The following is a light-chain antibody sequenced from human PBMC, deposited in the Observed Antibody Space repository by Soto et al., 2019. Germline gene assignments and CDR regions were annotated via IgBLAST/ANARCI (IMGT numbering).Light chain of an antibody. CDR2: DTS. Sequence: EKVFRHRLASLSWPPDEIAKIHCRDSQSVSSNLAWYQQKPGQTPRLLIYDTSIRAAGVPARLSGSRSGAECTLTISSLQSVDFAVYYCQDYVTWTLTVGGGTMVDI. CDR3: QDYVTWTLT. CDR1: QSVSSN. V-gene: IGKV3-15*01. J-gene: IGKJ4*01.